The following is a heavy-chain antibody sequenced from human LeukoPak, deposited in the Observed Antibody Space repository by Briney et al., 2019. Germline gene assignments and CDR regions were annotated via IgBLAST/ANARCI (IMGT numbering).Heavy chain of an antibody. Sequence: SEALALTCTVSCGSLSSFYWSWIRQPPQKALGLCWYIYDSGPTHYNPPLKRGVTISLDTSKNQYSLRHSSVTPADTAGNYCARHMDVWGQGTTVTVPS. CDR2: IYDSGPT. J-gene: IGHJ6*02. V-gene: IGHV4-59*08. CDR3: ARHMDV. CDR1: CGSLSSFY.